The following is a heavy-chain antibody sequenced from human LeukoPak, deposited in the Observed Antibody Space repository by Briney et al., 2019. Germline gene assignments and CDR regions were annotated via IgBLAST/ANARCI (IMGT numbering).Heavy chain of an antibody. Sequence: GGSLRLSCAASGFTSSSYGMNWFRQAPGKGLEGVSSISSSSSYIYYADSVKGRFTISRDNAKNSLYLQMNSLRAEDTAVYYCARVGEYYDSSGYRDYWGQGTLVTVSS. J-gene: IGHJ4*02. D-gene: IGHD3-22*01. CDR3: ARVGEYYDSSGYRDY. V-gene: IGHV3-21*01. CDR1: GFTSSSYG. CDR2: ISSSSSYI.